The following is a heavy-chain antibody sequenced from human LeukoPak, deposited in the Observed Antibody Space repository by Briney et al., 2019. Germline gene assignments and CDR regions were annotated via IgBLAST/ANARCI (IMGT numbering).Heavy chain of an antibody. V-gene: IGHV3-23*01. D-gene: IGHD6-19*01. CDR2: ISGSGGST. J-gene: IGHJ4*02. Sequence: GGSLRLSCAASGFTFSSYAMSWVRQAPGKGLECVSAISGSGGSTYNADSVKGRFAISRDNSKNTLYLQMNSLRAEDTAVYYCAKDRSSYFDYWGQGTLVTVSS. CDR1: GFTFSSYA. CDR3: AKDRSSYFDY.